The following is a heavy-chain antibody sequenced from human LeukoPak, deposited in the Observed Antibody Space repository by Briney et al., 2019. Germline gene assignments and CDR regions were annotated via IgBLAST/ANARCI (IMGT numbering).Heavy chain of an antibody. CDR3: ARDRNYVTFFFDY. V-gene: IGHV1-8*03. J-gene: IGHJ4*02. CDR2: MNPNSGNT. CDR1: GYTSTSYD. Sequence: ASVKVSCKASGYTSTSYDINWVRQATGQGLEWMGWMNPNSGNTGYAQKFQGRVTITRNTSISTAYMELSSLRSEDTAVYYCARDRNYVTFFFDYWGQGTLITVSS. D-gene: IGHD3-10*02.